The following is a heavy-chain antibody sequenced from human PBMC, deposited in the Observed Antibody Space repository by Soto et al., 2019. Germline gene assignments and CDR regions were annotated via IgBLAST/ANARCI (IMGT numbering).Heavy chain of an antibody. CDR2: IYHSGST. V-gene: IGHV4-30-2*01. J-gene: IGHJ2*01. D-gene: IGHD3-22*01. CDR1: GGSISSGGYS. CDR3: ARERIRVVVITTRYFDL. Sequence: QLQLQESGSGLVKPSQTLSLTCAVSGGSISSGGYSWSWIRQPPGKGLEWIGYIYHSGSTYYNPSLKSRVTISVDRSKNQFSLQLSSVTAADTAVYYCARERIRVVVITTRYFDLWGRGTLVTVSS.